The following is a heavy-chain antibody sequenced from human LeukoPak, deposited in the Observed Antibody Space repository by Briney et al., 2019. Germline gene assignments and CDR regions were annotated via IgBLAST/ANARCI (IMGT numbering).Heavy chain of an antibody. CDR3: ARGMYRSSSGSDY. V-gene: IGHV4-34*01. CDR2: INHSGST. Sequence: PSETLSLTCAVYGGSFSGYYWSWIRQPPGKGLEWIGEINHSGSTNYNPSLKSRVTISVDTSKNQFSLKLSSMTAADTAVYYCARGMYRSSSGSDYWGQGTLVTVSS. CDR1: GGSFSGYY. D-gene: IGHD6-6*01. J-gene: IGHJ4*02.